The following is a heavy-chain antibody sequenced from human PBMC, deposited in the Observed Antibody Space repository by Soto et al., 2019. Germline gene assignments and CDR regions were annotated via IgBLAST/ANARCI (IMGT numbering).Heavy chain of an antibody. CDR2: IYYSGST. D-gene: IGHD6-13*01. Sequence: QVQLQESGPGLVKPSQTLSLTCTVSGGSISSGGYYWSWIRQHPGKGLEWIGYIYYSGSTYYNPPLKSRVTLSVDTSKNQFSLRLSSVTAADTAVYYCARAKKGIAAADNWFDPWGQGTLVTVPS. CDR3: ARAKKGIAAADNWFDP. CDR1: GGSISSGGYY. J-gene: IGHJ5*02. V-gene: IGHV4-31*03.